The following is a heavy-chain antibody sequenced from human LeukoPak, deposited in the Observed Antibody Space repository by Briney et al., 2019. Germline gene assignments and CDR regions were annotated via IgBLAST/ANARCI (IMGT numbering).Heavy chain of an antibody. D-gene: IGHD6-13*01. CDR3: ARQFERAAAAGLPGY. CDR2: IYYSGST. V-gene: IGHV4-39*01. J-gene: IGHJ4*02. Sequence: PSETLSLTCTVSGGSISSSSYYWGWIRQPPGKGLEWIGSIYYSGSTYYNPSLKSRVTISVDTSKNQFSPKLSSVTAADTAVYYCARQFERAAAAGLPGYWGQGTLVTVSS. CDR1: GGSISSSSYY.